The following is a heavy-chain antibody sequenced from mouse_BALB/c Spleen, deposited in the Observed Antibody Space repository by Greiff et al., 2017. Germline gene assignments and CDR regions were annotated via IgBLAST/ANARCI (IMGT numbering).Heavy chain of an antibody. CDR2: INPYNGGT. CDR1: GYSFTGYT. V-gene: IGHV1-18*01. Sequence: VQLQQSGPELVKPGASMKISCKGSGYSFTGYTMNWVKQSHGKNLEWIGLINPYNGGTSYNQKFKGKATLTVDKSSSTAYMELLSLTSEDSAVFYCARIYYDYDNAMDYWGQGTSVTVSS. J-gene: IGHJ4*01. D-gene: IGHD2-4*01. CDR3: ARIYYDYDNAMDY.